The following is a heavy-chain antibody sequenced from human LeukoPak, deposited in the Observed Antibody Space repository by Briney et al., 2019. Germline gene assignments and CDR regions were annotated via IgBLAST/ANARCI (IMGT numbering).Heavy chain of an antibody. CDR2: ISSSSSTI. J-gene: IGHJ3*02. CDR1: GFTFSSYS. V-gene: IGHV3-48*01. D-gene: IGHD3-3*01. Sequence: GGSLRLSCAASGFTFSSYSMNWVRQAPGKGLEWVSYISSSSSTIYYADSVKGRFTISRDNAKNSLYLQMNSLRAEDTAVYYCARDADFWSNAFDIWGQGTMVTVSS. CDR3: ARDADFWSNAFDI.